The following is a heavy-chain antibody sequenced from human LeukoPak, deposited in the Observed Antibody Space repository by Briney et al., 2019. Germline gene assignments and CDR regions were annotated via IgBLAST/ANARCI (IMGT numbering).Heavy chain of an antibody. CDR1: GYTFTSYD. J-gene: IGHJ3*02. D-gene: IGHD2-2*01. V-gene: IGHV1-8*01. CDR3: ARDKGTSCCDAFDI. Sequence: ASVKVSCKASGYTFTSYDINWVRQATGQGLEWMGWMNPNSGNTGYAQKFQGRVTMTRNTSISTAYMELSSLRSDDTAVYYCARDKGTSCCDAFDIWGQGTMVTVSS. CDR2: MNPNSGNT.